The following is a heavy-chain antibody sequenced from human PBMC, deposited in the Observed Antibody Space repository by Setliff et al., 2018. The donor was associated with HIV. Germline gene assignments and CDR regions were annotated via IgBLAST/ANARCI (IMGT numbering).Heavy chain of an antibody. D-gene: IGHD6-19*01. Sequence: GASVKVSCKASGGTLSNYAISWVRQAPGQGLEWMGGIIPIFGTAKYAQKFQGRLTITADESTSTAYMELSSLRSDDTAVYYCARGAWYSSGWYSSRYMDVWGKGTTVTVSS. V-gene: IGHV1-69*13. CDR3: ARGAWYSSGWYSSRYMDV. CDR2: IIPIFGTA. J-gene: IGHJ6*03. CDR1: GGTLSNYA.